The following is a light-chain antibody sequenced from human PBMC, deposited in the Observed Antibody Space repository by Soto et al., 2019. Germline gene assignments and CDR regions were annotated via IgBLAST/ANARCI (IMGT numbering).Light chain of an antibody. CDR3: QKFNSYPPT. J-gene: IGKJ2*01. CDR2: DAS. Sequence: AIQLTQSPSSLSASVGDRVTITCRASQGISSALAWYQQKPGKTPKLLIYDASSLKSGVPSRFSGSGSGTDFTLTISSLQAEDFATYYCQKFNSYPPTFGQGTKLELK. CDR1: QGISSA. V-gene: IGKV1-13*02.